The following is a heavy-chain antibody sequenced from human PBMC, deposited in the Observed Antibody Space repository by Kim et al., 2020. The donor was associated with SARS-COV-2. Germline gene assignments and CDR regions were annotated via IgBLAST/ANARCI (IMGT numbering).Heavy chain of an antibody. CDR3: AKSGGQTAAADS. V-gene: IGHV3-30*18. D-gene: IGHD2-2*01. Sequence: GGSLRLSCAAFGFSFNNYAMQWVRQAPGKGLEWVALISYHGTDDYYADSVRGRFTISRDNFENVLYLQVTGLRPEDTAVYYCAKSGGQTAAADSWGQGTLVTVSS. CDR2: ISYHGTDD. CDR1: GFSFNNYA. J-gene: IGHJ4*02.